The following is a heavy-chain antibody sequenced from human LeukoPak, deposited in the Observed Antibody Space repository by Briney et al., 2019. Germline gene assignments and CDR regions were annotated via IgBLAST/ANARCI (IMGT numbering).Heavy chain of an antibody. D-gene: IGHD2-21*01. Sequence: PSGTLSLTCAVSGGAISNNNWYNWVRQPPGKGLEWIGEIHQSGNTNYNPSLKSRVTISIDKSKNQFSLKVNSVTAADTAVYYCASGGVGVEAFDIWGQGTVVTVSS. CDR3: ASGGVGVEAFDI. CDR1: GGAISNNNW. V-gene: IGHV4-4*02. J-gene: IGHJ3*02. CDR2: IHQSGNT.